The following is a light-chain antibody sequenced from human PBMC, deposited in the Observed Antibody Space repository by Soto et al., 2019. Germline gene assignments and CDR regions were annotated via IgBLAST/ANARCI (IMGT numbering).Light chain of an antibody. CDR2: GAS. Sequence: EIVLTQSPGTLSLSPGERATLSCRASQSVSSSYLAWYQQKPGQAPRLLIYGASSRATGIPDRFSGSGSGTYFTLTMSRVEPEDFAVYYCQQYGSSPVTFGQGTKVEIK. J-gene: IGKJ1*01. V-gene: IGKV3-20*01. CDR1: QSVSSSY. CDR3: QQYGSSPVT.